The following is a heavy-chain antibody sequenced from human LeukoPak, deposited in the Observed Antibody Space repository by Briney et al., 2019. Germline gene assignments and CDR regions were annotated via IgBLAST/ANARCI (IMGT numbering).Heavy chain of an antibody. D-gene: IGHD6-19*01. CDR3: AKDRSSIAVRTPFDY. CDR2: ISGSGGST. CDR1: GFTFSSYA. V-gene: IGHV3-23*01. J-gene: IGHJ4*02. Sequence: GRSLRLSCAASGFTFSSYAMSWVRQAPGKGLEWVSAISGSGGSTYYADSVKGRFTISRDNSKDTLYLQMNSLRAEDTAVYYCAKDRSSIAVRTPFDYWGQGTLVTVSS.